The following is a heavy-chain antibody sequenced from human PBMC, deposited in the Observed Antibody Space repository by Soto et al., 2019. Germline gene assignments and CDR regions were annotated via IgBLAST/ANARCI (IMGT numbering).Heavy chain of an antibody. CDR1: GYAFTTYG. CDR3: ARGRYGDY. Sequence: QVHLVQSGAEVKKPGASVKVSCKGSGYAFTTYGITWVRQAPGQGLEWMGWISAHNGNTNYAQKLQGRVTVTRDTPTSTASMELRSLRSDDTAVYYCARGRYGDYWGQGALVTVSS. CDR2: ISAHNGNT. D-gene: IGHD1-1*01. J-gene: IGHJ4*02. V-gene: IGHV1-18*01.